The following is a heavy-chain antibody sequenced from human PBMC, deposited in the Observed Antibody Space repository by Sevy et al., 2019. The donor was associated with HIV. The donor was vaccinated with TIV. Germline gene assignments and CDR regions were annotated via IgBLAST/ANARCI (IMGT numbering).Heavy chain of an antibody. CDR2: ISYDGSNK. CDR3: TREGRGYQGISSAYNWFDP. CDR1: GFTFSSYA. V-gene: IGHV3-30-3*01. Sequence: GESLKISCAASGFTFSSYAMHWVRQAPGKGLEWVAVISYDGSNKYYADSVKGRFTISRDNSKNTLYLQMNSLRAEDTAVYYCTREGRGYQGISSAYNWFDPWGQGTLVTVSS. D-gene: IGHD5-12*01. J-gene: IGHJ5*02.